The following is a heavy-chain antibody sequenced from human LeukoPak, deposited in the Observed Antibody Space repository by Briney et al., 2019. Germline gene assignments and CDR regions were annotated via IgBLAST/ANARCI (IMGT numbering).Heavy chain of an antibody. Sequence: GGSLRLSCAASGFTFSTYGMHWVRQAPGKGLEWVTFIRYDGSKKYYADSVKGRFTISRDNSKNTLYLQMNSLRAEDTAVYYCALAVAGHFDYWGQGTLVTVSS. J-gene: IGHJ4*02. CDR1: GFTFSTYG. CDR3: ALAVAGHFDY. CDR2: IRYDGSKK. V-gene: IGHV3-30*02. D-gene: IGHD6-19*01.